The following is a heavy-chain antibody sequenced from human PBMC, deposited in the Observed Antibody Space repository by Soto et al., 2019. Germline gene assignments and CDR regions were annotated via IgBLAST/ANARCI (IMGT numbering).Heavy chain of an antibody. J-gene: IGHJ4*02. V-gene: IGHV4-30-4*01. D-gene: IGHD3-22*01. Sequence: SETLSLTCTVSGGSISSGDYYWSWIRQPPGKGLEWIGYIYYSGSTYYNPSLKSRVTISVDTSKNQFSLKLSSVTAADTAVYYCAREHDYYDSSGYLTTGTGYWGQGTLVTVSS. CDR2: IYYSGST. CDR3: AREHDYYDSSGYLTTGTGY. CDR1: GGSISSGDYY.